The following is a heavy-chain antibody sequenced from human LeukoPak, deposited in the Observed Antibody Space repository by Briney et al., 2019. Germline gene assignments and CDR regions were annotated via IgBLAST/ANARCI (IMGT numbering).Heavy chain of an antibody. CDR3: PKDGIGNKLDY. D-gene: IGHD4-23*01. CDR1: GFTFSSYN. J-gene: IGHJ4*02. Sequence: PGGSLRLSCAASGFTFSSYNMNWVREAPGKGLEWVSSISDNIRSTFYADSVKGRFTISRDNSKNTLYLQMDSLRAEDTAVYYCPKDGIGNKLDYWGQGTLVTVSS. CDR2: ISDNIRST. V-gene: IGHV3-21*01.